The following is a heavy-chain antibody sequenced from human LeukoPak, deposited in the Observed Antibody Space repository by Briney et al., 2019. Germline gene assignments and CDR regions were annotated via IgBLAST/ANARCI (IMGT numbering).Heavy chain of an antibody. Sequence: GRSLRLSCAASGFTFSSYGMHWVRQAPGKGLEWVAVISYDGSNEYYADSVKGRFTISRDNSKNTLYLQMNSLRAEDTAVYYCAKELIAAAAGNTDAFDIWGQGTMVTVSS. J-gene: IGHJ3*02. CDR2: ISYDGSNE. CDR1: GFTFSSYG. V-gene: IGHV3-30*18. CDR3: AKELIAAAAGNTDAFDI. D-gene: IGHD6-13*01.